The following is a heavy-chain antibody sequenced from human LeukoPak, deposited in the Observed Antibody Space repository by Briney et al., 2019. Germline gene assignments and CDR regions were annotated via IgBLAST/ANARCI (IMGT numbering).Heavy chain of an antibody. CDR2: TYTGGNS. CDR3: ARGGRGSAAVVAPRSFDI. D-gene: IGHD2-15*01. CDR1: GFPFSSYS. V-gene: IGHV3-53*01. Sequence: GGSLRLSCAASGFPFSSYSMNWVRQAPGKGLEWVSVTYTGGNSYYADSVKGRFIISRDISKNTLYLQMNSLRAEDSALYYCARGGRGSAAVVAPRSFDIWGQGTIVTVSS. J-gene: IGHJ3*02.